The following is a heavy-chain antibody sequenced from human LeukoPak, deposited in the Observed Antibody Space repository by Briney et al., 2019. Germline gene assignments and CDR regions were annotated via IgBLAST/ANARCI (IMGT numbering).Heavy chain of an antibody. CDR2: IIPIFGTA. D-gene: IGHD3-10*01. J-gene: IGHJ4*02. Sequence: SVKVSCKASGYTFTSYTISWVRQAPGQGVEWMGGIIPIFGTANYAQKFQGRVTITADESTSTAYMELSSLRSEDTAVYYCASRGYGSGSYYGSDYWGQGTLVTVSS. CDR1: GYTFTSYT. CDR3: ASRGYGSGSYYGSDY. V-gene: IGHV1-69*13.